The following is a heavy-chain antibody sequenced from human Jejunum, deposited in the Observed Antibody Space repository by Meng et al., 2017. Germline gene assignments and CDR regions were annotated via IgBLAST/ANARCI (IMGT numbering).Heavy chain of an antibody. Sequence: GGSLRLSCAASGFTVSSNLMSWVRQAPGKGLEWVSVIYSDGTTYHSDSLKGRFTISRDNSKNTVYLQMNSLRAEDTGVYYCASGHFEYWGQGTLVTVSS. CDR1: GFTVSSNL. CDR2: IYSDGTT. CDR3: ASGHFEY. V-gene: IGHV3-53*05. J-gene: IGHJ4*02.